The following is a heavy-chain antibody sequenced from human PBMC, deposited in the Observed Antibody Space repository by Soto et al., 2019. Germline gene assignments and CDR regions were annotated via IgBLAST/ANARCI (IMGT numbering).Heavy chain of an antibody. CDR2: IYHGGIT. CDR3: ARRYGGYEYYFDN. V-gene: IGHV4-30-4*01. CDR1: GGSISSGDYY. J-gene: IGHJ4*02. D-gene: IGHD5-12*01. Sequence: PSETLSLTCTVSGGSISSGDYYWSWIRQPPGKGLEWIGYIYHGGITNYNPSLKSRLNISSDTSKNQFSLRLGSVSAADTAIYYCARRYGGYEYYFDNWGQGTLVTVSS.